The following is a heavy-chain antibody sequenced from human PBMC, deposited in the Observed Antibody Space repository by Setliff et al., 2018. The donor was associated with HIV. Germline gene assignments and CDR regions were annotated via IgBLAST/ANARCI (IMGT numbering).Heavy chain of an antibody. CDR3: ARDRHYSGLGSYGP. CDR2: IFRSGTT. J-gene: IGHJ5*02. D-gene: IGHD3-10*01. CDR1: GGSFGGYH. Sequence: PSETLSLTCTLSGGSFGGYHWSWIRQPAGRGLEWIGRIFRSGTTDYKFSLKSRVTISIDTSRNQFSLRLTSVTAEDTAVYYCARDRHYSGLGSYGPWGPGTLVTVSS. V-gene: IGHV4-4*07.